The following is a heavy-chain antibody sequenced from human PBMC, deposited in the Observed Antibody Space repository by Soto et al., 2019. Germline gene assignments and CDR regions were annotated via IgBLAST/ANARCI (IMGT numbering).Heavy chain of an antibody. D-gene: IGHD6-19*01. CDR2: IYSGGST. CDR1: GFNVRSNY. V-gene: IGHV3-66*01. J-gene: IGHJ4*02. CDR3: AILAVAGTGPSDY. Sequence: GGSQRLSCAASGFNVRSNYMSWVRQAPGKGLEWVSVIYSGGSTYYADSVKGRFTISRDNSKNTLYLQMNSLRAGDTAVYYCAILAVAGTGPSDYWGQGALVTVSS.